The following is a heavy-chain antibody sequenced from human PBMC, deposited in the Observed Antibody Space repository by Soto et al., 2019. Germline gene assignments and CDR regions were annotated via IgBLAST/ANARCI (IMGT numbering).Heavy chain of an antibody. D-gene: IGHD5-18*01. Sequence: QVQLVQSGAEVKKPGASVKVSCKASGYSFTSYGISWVRQATGQGLEWMGWISAYNGNTNHAQKLQGRVTMTTDTSTSTAYMELRSLRSDDTAVYYCARLGAGHRSGLSRFDYWGQGTLVTVSS. CDR2: ISAYNGNT. CDR3: ARLGAGHRSGLSRFDY. V-gene: IGHV1-18*04. CDR1: GYSFTSYG. J-gene: IGHJ4*02.